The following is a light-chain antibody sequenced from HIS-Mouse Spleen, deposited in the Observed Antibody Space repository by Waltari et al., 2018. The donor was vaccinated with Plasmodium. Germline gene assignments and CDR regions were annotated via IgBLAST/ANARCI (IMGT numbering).Light chain of an antibody. CDR3: QAWDSSTVV. V-gene: IGLV3-1*01. Sequence: SYELTQPPSVSVSPGQTASITCSGDKLGDKYACWYQQKPGQSPVLVIYQDSKRTSGISERFSGSNSGNTATLTISGTQAMEEADYYCQAWDSSTVVFGGGTKLTVL. CDR2: QDS. J-gene: IGLJ2*01. CDR1: KLGDKY.